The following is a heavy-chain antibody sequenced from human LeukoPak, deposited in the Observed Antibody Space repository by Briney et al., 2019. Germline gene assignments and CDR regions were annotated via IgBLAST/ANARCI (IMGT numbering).Heavy chain of an antibody. D-gene: IGHD5-24*01. CDR1: GGSISSYY. CDR2: IYYSGST. J-gene: IGHJ4*02. V-gene: IGHV4-59*01. Sequence: SETLSLTCTVSGGSISSYYWSWIRQPPGKGLEWIGYIYYSGSTNYNPSLKSRVTISVDTSKNQFSLKLSSVTAADTAVYYCARGGDGYIPLGYWGQGTLVTVSS. CDR3: ARGGDGYIPLGY.